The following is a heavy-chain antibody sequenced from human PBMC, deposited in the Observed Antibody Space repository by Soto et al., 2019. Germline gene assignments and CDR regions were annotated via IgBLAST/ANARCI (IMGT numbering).Heavy chain of an antibody. CDR3: AGLQLVRGGYYGMDV. CDR1: GGSVSSGSYY. V-gene: IGHV4-61*01. J-gene: IGHJ6*02. Sequence: QVQLQESGPGLVKPSETLSLTCTVSGGSVSSGSYYWSWIRQPPGKGLEWIGYIYYSGSTNYNPSLKSLVTIAVDTSMNQSSLKLSSVAAADTAVYYCAGLQLVRGGYYGMDVWGQGTTVTVSS. D-gene: IGHD6-6*01. CDR2: IYYSGST.